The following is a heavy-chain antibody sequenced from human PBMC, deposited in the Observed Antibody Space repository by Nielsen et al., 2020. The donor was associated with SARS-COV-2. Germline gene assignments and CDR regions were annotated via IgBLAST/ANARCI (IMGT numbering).Heavy chain of an antibody. J-gene: IGHJ4*02. CDR3: ARDQYSYGDMDYFDY. V-gene: IGHV3-21*01. CDR2: ISSSSSYI. D-gene: IGHD5-18*01. CDR1: GFTFSSYS. Sequence: GESLKISCAASGFTFSSYSMNWVRQAPGKGLEWVSSISSSSSYIYYADSVKGRFTISRDNAKNSLYLQMNSLRAEDTAVYYCARDQYSYGDMDYFDYWGQGTLVTVS.